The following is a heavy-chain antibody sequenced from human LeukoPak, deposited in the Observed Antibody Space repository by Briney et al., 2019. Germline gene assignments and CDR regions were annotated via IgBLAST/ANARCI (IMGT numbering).Heavy chain of an antibody. J-gene: IGHJ4*02. CDR3: ARLTTAGIDY. Sequence: GVSLKISCQGSGYSFTSYWIGWVRQLPGKGLEWMGIIYPGDSDTRYSPSFQGQVTISADKSITTAFLQWSSLKASDTAMYYCARLTTAGIDYWGQGTLVTISS. CDR1: GYSFTSYW. CDR2: IYPGDSDT. V-gene: IGHV5-51*01. D-gene: IGHD6-13*01.